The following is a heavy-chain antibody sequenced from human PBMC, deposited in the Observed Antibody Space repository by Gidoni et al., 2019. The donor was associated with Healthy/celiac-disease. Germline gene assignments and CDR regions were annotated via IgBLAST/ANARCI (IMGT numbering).Heavy chain of an antibody. CDR2: ISAYNGNT. CDR1: GYTFTSYG. J-gene: IGHJ6*02. CDR3: AVGCSGGSCYSGLDPYYYYYGMDV. D-gene: IGHD2-15*01. V-gene: IGHV1-18*01. Sequence: QVQLVQSGPEVKKPGASVKVSCKASGYTFTSYGISWVRQAPGQGLEWMGWISAYNGNTNYAQKLQGRVTMTTDTSTSTAYMELRSLRSDDTAVYYCAVGCSGGSCYSGLDPYYYYYGMDVWGQGTTVTVSS.